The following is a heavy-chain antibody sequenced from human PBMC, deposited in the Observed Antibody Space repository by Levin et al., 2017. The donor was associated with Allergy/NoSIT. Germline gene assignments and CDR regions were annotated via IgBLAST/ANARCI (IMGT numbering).Heavy chain of an antibody. J-gene: IGHJ4*02. CDR2: SRNKANSYAT. D-gene: IGHD5-12*01. CDR3: ASGYGR. V-gene: IGHV3-72*01. CDR1: GFTFSDFY. Sequence: GGSLRLSCAASGFTFSDFYMDWVRQTPGKGLEWVGRSRNKANSYATEYAASVKGRFTISRDDSKNSLYLQMNNPKTDDTAVYYCASGYGRWGQGSLVTVSS.